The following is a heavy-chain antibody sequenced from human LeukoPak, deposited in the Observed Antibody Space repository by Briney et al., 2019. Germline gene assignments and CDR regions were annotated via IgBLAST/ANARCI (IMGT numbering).Heavy chain of an antibody. CDR1: GFTFDDYA. Sequence: GGSLRLSCAASGFTFDDYAMHWIRQAPGRGLEWVSFIYSGGSTYYADSVRGRFIISRDTSKNTLYLQMNSLRAEDTAIYYCARRAGSYSHPYDYWGQGTLVTVSS. V-gene: IGHV3-53*01. D-gene: IGHD2-15*01. J-gene: IGHJ4*02. CDR3: ARRAGSYSHPYDY. CDR2: IYSGGST.